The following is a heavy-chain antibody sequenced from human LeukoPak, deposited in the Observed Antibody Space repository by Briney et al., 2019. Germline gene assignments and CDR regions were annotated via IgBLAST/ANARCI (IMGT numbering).Heavy chain of an antibody. CDR3: ARYYCGTSTTCYMFDF. CDR1: GFTSSSYW. V-gene: IGHV3-7*01. Sequence: GGSLRLSCAASGFTSSSYWMTCVRQAPGKGRGWVAIIKQAASETYSVGSVKGRFTISRYNAKNSLYLQMSSLRADDTAVYYCARYYCGTSTTCYMFDFWGQGTLVTVSS. D-gene: IGHD2-2*01. J-gene: IGHJ4*02. CDR2: IKQAASET.